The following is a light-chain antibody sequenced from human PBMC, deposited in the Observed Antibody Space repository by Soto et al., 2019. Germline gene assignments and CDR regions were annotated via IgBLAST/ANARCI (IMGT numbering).Light chain of an antibody. CDR1: QTVRSGF. J-gene: IGKJ1*01. CDR3: QHYGRSSWT. V-gene: IGKV3-20*01. Sequence: DIGLTQSPGTLSLSPGERVTLSCRASQTVRSGFVAWYQQKPGQAPRLLIYGASTRATGIPVRFSGRGSGTDFTLTISSLEPEDLAVYYCQHYGRSSWTFGQGTKVEIK. CDR2: GAS.